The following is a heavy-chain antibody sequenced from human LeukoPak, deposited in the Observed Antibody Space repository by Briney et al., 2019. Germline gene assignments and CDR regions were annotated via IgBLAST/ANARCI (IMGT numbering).Heavy chain of an antibody. Sequence: SETLSLTCTVSGGSISSYYWSWIRQPPGKGLEWIGFITYSGSTNYNPSLQSRVTLSVDTSKNQFSLKLSSVTAADTAVYHCAREGGYYDSSGYFAYWGQGTLVTVSS. J-gene: IGHJ4*02. CDR2: ITYSGST. V-gene: IGHV4-59*01. D-gene: IGHD3-22*01. CDR3: AREGGYYDSSGYFAY. CDR1: GGSISSYY.